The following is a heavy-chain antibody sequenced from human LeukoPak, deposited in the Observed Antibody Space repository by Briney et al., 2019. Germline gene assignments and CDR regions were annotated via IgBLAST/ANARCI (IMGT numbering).Heavy chain of an antibody. Sequence: SETLSLTXAVSGYSISSGYYWGWIRQPPGKGLEWIGSIYHSGSTYYNPSLKSRVTISVDTSKNQFSLKLSSVTAADTAVYYCARQLRYFDWPKPLDVWGKGTTVTVSS. J-gene: IGHJ6*04. D-gene: IGHD3-9*01. CDR1: GYSISSGYY. CDR3: ARQLRYFDWPKPLDV. V-gene: IGHV4-38-2*01. CDR2: IYHSGST.